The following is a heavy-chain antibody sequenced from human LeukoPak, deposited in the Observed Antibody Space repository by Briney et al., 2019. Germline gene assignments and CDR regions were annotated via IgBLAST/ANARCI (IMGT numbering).Heavy chain of an antibody. CDR1: GFTLHSYD. Sequence: GGSLRLSCAASGFTLHSYDMNWVRQAPGKGLEWISYITTGSTTVYYADSVKGRFTISRDNANNSLFLHMSNLRAEDTAVYYCARDQAGPYRRHYRYYYFGLDVWGHGTTVTVSS. J-gene: IGHJ6*02. CDR3: ARDQAGPYRRHYRYYYFGLDV. D-gene: IGHD6-13*01. V-gene: IGHV3-48*01. CDR2: ITTGSTTV.